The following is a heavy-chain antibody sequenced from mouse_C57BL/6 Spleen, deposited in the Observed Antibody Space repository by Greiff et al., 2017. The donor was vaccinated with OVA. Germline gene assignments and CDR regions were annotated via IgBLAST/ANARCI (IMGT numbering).Heavy chain of an antibody. Sequence: QVQLQQPGAELVMPGASVTLSCKASGYNFTSYWMHWVMQRPGQGLEWIGEIDTSDRYTNYNQQYKGKSTLTVDKSSSPAYMQLSSLTSEDSAVYYCARRAITTVVAPYFDYWGQGTTLTVSS. D-gene: IGHD1-1*01. CDR2: IDTSDRYT. CDR3: ARRAITTVVAPYFDY. V-gene: IGHV1-69*01. J-gene: IGHJ2*01. CDR1: GYNFTSYW.